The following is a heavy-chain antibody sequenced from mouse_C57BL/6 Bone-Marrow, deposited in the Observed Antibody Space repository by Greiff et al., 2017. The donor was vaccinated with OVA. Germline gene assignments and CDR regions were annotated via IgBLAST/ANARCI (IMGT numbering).Heavy chain of an antibody. Sequence: VKLVESGAELVRPGASVKLSCKASGYTFTDYYINWVKQRPGQGLEWIARIYPGSGNTYYNEKFKGKATLTAEKSSSTAYMQLSSLTSEDSAVYFCARTGGNGPWFAYWGQGTLVTVSA. CDR3: ARTGGNGPWFAY. CDR1: GYTFTDYY. CDR2: IYPGSGNT. V-gene: IGHV1-76*01. D-gene: IGHD2-1*01. J-gene: IGHJ3*01.